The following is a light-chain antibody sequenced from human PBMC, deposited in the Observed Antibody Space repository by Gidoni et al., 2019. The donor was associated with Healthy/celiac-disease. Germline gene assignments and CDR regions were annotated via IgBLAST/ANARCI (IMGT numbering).Light chain of an antibody. CDR3: QQYNNWPPRYT. CDR1: QSVSSN. J-gene: IGKJ2*01. CDR2: GAS. Sequence: EIVMTQSPAPLSVSPGERATLPCRASQSVSSNLAWYQQKPGQAPRLLIYGASTRATGIPARFSGSGSGTEFTLTISSLQSEDFAGYYFQQYNNWPPRYTFGQGTKLEIK. V-gene: IGKV3-15*01.